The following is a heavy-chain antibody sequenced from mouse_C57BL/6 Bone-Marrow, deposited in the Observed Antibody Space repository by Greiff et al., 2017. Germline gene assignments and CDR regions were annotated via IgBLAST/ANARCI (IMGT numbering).Heavy chain of an antibody. CDR1: GYTFTSYG. D-gene: IGHD1-1*01. J-gene: IGHJ2*01. CDR3: ARLLRCGYSFDY. CDR2: IYPRSGNT. V-gene: IGHV1-81*01. Sequence: VQLKESGAELARPGASVKLSCKASGYTFTSYGISWVKQRTGQGLEWIGEIYPRSGNTYYNEKFKGKATLTADKSSSTAYMELRSLTSEDSAVYFCARLLRCGYSFDYWGQGTTLTVSS.